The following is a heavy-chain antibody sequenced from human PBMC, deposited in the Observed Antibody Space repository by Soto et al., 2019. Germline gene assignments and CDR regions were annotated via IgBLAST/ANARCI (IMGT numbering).Heavy chain of an antibody. CDR1: GGSISYYY. J-gene: IGHJ4*02. D-gene: IGHD6-13*01. Sequence: QGQLQESGPGLVKPSETLSLTCSVSGGSISYYYWTWIRQPPGKGLEYIGYVYYSGSTNYNPSLKSRVTISVGTSKNQVSLKLSSVTAADTAVYYCARWSRQKLAYYFDYWGQGTLVTVSS. CDR3: ARWSRQKLAYYFDY. V-gene: IGHV4-59*01. CDR2: VYYSGST.